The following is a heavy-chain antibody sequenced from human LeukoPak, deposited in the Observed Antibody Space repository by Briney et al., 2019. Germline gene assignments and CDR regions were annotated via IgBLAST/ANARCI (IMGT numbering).Heavy chain of an antibody. V-gene: IGHV4-59*01. Sequence: SETLSLTCTVSGGSISSYYWSWIRQPPGKGLEWIGYIYYSGSTNYNPSLKSRVTISEDTSKNQFSLKLSSVTAADTAVYYCAGQYYDILTGYTESWGQGTLVTVSS. D-gene: IGHD3-9*01. CDR3: AGQYYDILTGYTES. CDR2: IYYSGST. CDR1: GGSISSYY. J-gene: IGHJ4*02.